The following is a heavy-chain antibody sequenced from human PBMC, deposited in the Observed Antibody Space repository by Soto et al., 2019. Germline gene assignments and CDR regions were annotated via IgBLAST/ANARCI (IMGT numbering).Heavy chain of an antibody. CDR2: INHSGST. Sequence: QVQLEQWGAGLLKPSETLSLTCAVYGGSFSGYYWSWIRQPPGKGLEWIGEINHSGSTNYNPSLKSRVTISVDTTQSQFSLTLYSWTAADTAVYYCASGRWLRQSFDYWGQGTLVTVSS. CDR3: ASGRWLRQSFDY. V-gene: IGHV4-34*02. CDR1: GGSFSGYY. J-gene: IGHJ4*02. D-gene: IGHD5-12*01.